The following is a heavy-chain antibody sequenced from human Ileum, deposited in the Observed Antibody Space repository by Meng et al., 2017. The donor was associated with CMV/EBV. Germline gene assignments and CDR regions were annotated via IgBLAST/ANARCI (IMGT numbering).Heavy chain of an antibody. CDR2: ISLSTGGNI. D-gene: IGHD3-10*01. CDR3: ATGGGDFNH. Sequence: HLQESGLGLLKPSAPPSLTCTFSGGSISLWSWSWIRLSAGKKLEWSGRISLSTGGNINYNPSLKSRVTMSADMSKNQLSLKLTSMSAADTAVYYCATGGGDFNHWGQGILVTVSS. V-gene: IGHV4-4*07. J-gene: IGHJ4*02. CDR1: GGSISLWS.